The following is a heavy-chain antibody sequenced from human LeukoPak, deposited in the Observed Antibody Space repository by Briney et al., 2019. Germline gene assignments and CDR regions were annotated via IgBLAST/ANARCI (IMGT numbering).Heavy chain of an antibody. Sequence: ASVKVSCKISGYSLTHLAMHWVRQAPGGGLERMGGFDSEDRETIYAQNLQGRVTMTEDTSTDTAYMELSSLRSEDTAVYYCARAGELRSGEYFQHWGQGTLVTVSS. J-gene: IGHJ1*01. CDR2: FDSEDRET. D-gene: IGHD1-7*01. CDR3: ARAGELRSGEYFQH. CDR1: GYSLTHLA. V-gene: IGHV1-24*01.